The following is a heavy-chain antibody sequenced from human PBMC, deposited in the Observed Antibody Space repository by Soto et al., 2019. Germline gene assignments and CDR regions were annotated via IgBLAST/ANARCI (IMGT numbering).Heavy chain of an antibody. D-gene: IGHD1-1*01. CDR1: GFTFSSYE. CDR2: ISSGGTIT. V-gene: IGHV3-48*03. Sequence: PGGSLRLSCAASGFTFSSYEMNWVRQAAGKGLEWVSYISSGGTITYNADSVKGRFTISRDNAKNSLYPQMNSLRAEDTAVYYCARVLIPQRYYYYGMDVWGQGTTVTVSS. CDR3: ARVLIPQRYYYYGMDV. J-gene: IGHJ6*02.